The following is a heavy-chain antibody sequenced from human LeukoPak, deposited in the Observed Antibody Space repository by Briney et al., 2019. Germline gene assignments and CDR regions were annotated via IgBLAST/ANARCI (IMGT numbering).Heavy chain of an antibody. CDR2: IQHDASYK. D-gene: IGHD2-15*01. Sequence: PGGSLRLSCAASGFAFSSYGMRWVRQAPGKGLEWVAFIQHDASYKYYADSVKGRFTISRDNSKNTMYVQMNSLRAEDTALYYCAKDYTGGSLDYWGQGTLVTVSS. CDR3: AKDYTGGSLDY. J-gene: IGHJ4*02. CDR1: GFAFSSYG. V-gene: IGHV3-30*02.